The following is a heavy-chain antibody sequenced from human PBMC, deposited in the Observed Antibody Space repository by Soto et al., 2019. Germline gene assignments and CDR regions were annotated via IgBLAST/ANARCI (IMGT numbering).Heavy chain of an antibody. CDR1: GGSLSSSNW. V-gene: IGHV4-4*02. J-gene: IGHJ5*02. CDR2: IYYTGST. Sequence: SETLSLTCAVSGGSLSSSNWWSWVRQPPGKRLEWVGSIYYTGSTSYYNPSLMGRVTISVDTSKNRFSLALTALTAADTAVYEGGREAMVRGAITWADTWGPGTLVTVSS. CDR3: GREAMVRGAITWADT. D-gene: IGHD3-10*01.